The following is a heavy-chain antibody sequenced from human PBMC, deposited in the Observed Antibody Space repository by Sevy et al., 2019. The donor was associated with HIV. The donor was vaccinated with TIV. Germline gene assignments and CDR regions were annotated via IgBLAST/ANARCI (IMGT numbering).Heavy chain of an antibody. CDR1: GFTFSNAW. CDR3: TTDSWSQEDYYDY. V-gene: IGHV3-15*01. J-gene: IGHJ4*02. Sequence: GGSLRLSCAASGFTFSNAWMSWVRQAPGKGLEWVGRIKGKIYDGTIDYSAPVKGRFTISRDDSKNTLYLQMNSLKTEDTAVYYCTTDSWSQEDYYDYWGQGTLVTVSS. CDR2: IKGKIYDGTI. D-gene: IGHD6-13*01.